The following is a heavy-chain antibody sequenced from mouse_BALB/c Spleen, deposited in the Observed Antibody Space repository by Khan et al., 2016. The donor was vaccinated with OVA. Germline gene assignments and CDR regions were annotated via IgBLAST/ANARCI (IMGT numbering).Heavy chain of an antibody. D-gene: IGHD2-12*01. V-gene: IGHV1S22*01. CDR3: TRWSYWFSY. J-gene: IGHJ3*01. Sequence: LQQPGSELVRPGASVKLSCKASGYTFTSYWMHWVKQRPGQGLEWIGDIYTGSGSTNYDEKLKSKDTLTVDTSSSTAYMQLSSLTSEDSSVSYCTRWSYWFSYWGHGTLVTVSA. CDR1: GYTFTSYW. CDR2: IYTGSGST.